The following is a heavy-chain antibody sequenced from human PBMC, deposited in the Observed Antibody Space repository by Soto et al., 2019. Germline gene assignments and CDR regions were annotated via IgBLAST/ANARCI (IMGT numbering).Heavy chain of an antibody. Sequence: QLQLQESGPGLVKPSETLSLTCTVSGGSISSSSYYWGWIRQPPGKGLEWIGSIYYSGSTYYNPSLKSRVTISVDTSKNQFSLKLSSVTAADTAVYYCASPRGCTNGVCYPPGRWFDPWGQGTLVTVSS. V-gene: IGHV4-39*01. CDR2: IYYSGST. CDR1: GGSISSSSYY. CDR3: ASPRGCTNGVCYPPGRWFDP. D-gene: IGHD2-8*01. J-gene: IGHJ5*02.